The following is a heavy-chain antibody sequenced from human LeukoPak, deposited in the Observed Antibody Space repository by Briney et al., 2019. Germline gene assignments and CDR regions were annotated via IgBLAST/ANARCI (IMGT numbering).Heavy chain of an antibody. Sequence: GGSLRLFCVASGIDISYHYVGWVRQAPGKGLEWVSVIHTGGTTHYADSVKGRFTVSKDTSNNTVFLQMNSLRVEDTAVYFCARVWFGYFFQWGQGALVTVSS. D-gene: IGHD3-10*01. J-gene: IGHJ4*02. V-gene: IGHV3-53*01. CDR2: IHTGGTT. CDR1: GIDISYHY. CDR3: ARVWFGYFFQ.